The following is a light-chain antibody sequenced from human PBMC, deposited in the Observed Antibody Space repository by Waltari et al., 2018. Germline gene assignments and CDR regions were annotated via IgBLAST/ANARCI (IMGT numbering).Light chain of an antibody. CDR1: QSVLYSSNNKNY. V-gene: IGKV4-1*01. J-gene: IGKJ1*01. CDR2: WAS. Sequence: DIVMTQSPDSLAVSLGGRATINCKSSQSVLYSSNNKNYLAWYQQKPGQPPQLLIYWASTRESGVPDRFSGSGSGTDFTLTISSLQAEDVAVYYCQQYYSTPWTFGQGTKVEIK. CDR3: QQYYSTPWT.